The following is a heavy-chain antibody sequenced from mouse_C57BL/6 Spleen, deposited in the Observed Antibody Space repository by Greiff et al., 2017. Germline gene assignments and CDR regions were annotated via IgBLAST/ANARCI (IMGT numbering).Heavy chain of an antibody. CDR1: GYTFTSYW. D-gene: IGHD2-2*01. CDR3: ASSGMVTTGYYAMDY. V-gene: IGHV1-55*01. Sequence: QVQLKQSGAELVKPGASVKMSCKASGYTFTSYWITWVKQRPGQGLEWIGDIYPGSGSTNYNEKFKSKATLTVDTSSSTAYMQLSSLTSEDSAVYYCASSGMVTTGYYAMDYWGQGTSVTVSS. CDR2: IYPGSGST. J-gene: IGHJ4*01.